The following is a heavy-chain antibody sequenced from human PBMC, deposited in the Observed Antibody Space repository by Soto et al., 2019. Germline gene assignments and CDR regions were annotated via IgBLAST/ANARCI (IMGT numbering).Heavy chain of an antibody. CDR1: GGTFSSYA. CDR2: IIPIFGTA. CDR3: ARRYCSSTSCYGYYYGMDV. D-gene: IGHD2-2*01. V-gene: IGHV1-69*13. Sequence: SVKVSCKASGGTFSSYAISWVRQAPGQGLEWMGGIIPIFGTANYAQKFQGRVTITADESTSTAYMELSSLRSGDTAVYYCARRYCSSTSCYGYYYGMDVWGQGTTVTVSS. J-gene: IGHJ6*02.